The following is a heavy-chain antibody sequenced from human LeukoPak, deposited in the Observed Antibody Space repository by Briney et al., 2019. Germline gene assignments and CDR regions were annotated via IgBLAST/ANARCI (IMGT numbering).Heavy chain of an antibody. J-gene: IGHJ3*02. CDR1: GGSINGYY. D-gene: IGHD6-13*01. CDR2: IYYSGST. V-gene: IGHV4-59*01. Sequence: SETLSLTCTVSGGSINGYYWSWIRQPPGKGLEWIGYIYYSGSTNYNPSLKSRVTISADTSKNQLSLKLSSVTAADTAVYYCARTGGPTYKSSWFIWGQGTMVTVSS. CDR3: ARTGGPTYKSSWFI.